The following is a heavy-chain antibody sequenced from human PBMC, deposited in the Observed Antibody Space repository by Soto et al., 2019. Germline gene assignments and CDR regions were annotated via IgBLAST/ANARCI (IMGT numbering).Heavy chain of an antibody. CDR2: MNPNSGNT. J-gene: IGHJ6*03. Sequence: ASVKVSCKASGYTFTSYDINWVRQATGQGLEWMGWMNPNSGNTGYAQKFQGRVTMTRNTSISTAYMELSSLRSEDTAVYYCARSEKNYGDRDLWGKGTTVTISS. D-gene: IGHD4-17*01. CDR3: ARSEKNYGDRDL. CDR1: GYTFTSYD. V-gene: IGHV1-8*01.